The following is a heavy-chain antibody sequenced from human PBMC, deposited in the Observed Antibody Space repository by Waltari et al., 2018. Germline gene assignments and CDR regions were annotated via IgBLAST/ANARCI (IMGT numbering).Heavy chain of an antibody. V-gene: IGHV3-74*01. D-gene: IGHD7-27*01. Sequence: DVQLVESGGGIGQPGGSLRRSCVASGFSFSDYWMHWVRQAPEKGLVWVAHVNHDGTHTTYADSVKGRFTVSRDNAKNTVYLQMNSLRADDTAVYFCARDTPGDGIDYWGQGTLVTVSS. J-gene: IGHJ4*02. CDR1: GFSFSDYW. CDR3: ARDTPGDGIDY. CDR2: VNHDGTHT.